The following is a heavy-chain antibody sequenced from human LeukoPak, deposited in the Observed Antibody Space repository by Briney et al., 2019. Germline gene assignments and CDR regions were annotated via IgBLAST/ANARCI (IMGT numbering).Heavy chain of an antibody. Sequence: ASVKVSCKASGYTFTGYYMHWVRQAPGRGLEWMGWINPNSGGTNYAQKFQGRVTMTRDTSISTAYMELSRLRSDDTAVYYCASPAVAGIAVAGTFDYWGQGTLVTVSS. J-gene: IGHJ4*02. V-gene: IGHV1-2*02. CDR3: ASPAVAGIAVAGTFDY. D-gene: IGHD6-19*01. CDR2: INPNSGGT. CDR1: GYTFTGYY.